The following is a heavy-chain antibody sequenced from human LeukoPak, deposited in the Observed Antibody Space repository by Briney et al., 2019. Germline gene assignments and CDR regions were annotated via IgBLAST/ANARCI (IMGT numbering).Heavy chain of an antibody. CDR2: IDISGGAT. D-gene: IGHD3-16*01. Sequence: GGSLRLSCAASGFTFTTYGLHWVRQAPGKGLGWVSSIDISGGATWYADSVRGRFTISRDNSKNTLYLQMTSLRVEDTALYYCANEIRPNDYWGQGTLVSVSS. V-gene: IGHV3-23*05. J-gene: IGHJ4*02. CDR1: GFTFTTYG. CDR3: ANEIRPNDY.